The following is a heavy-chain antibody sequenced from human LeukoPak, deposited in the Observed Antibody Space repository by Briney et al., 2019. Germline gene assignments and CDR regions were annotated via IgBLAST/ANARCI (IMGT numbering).Heavy chain of an antibody. Sequence: PGGSLRLSCAASGFTFSFTNAWMNWVRQAPGKGLEWVSVIYSGGSTYYADSVKGRFTISRDNSKNTLYFQMNSLRAEDTAVYYCAREKMYYYGSGSGGAFDIWGQGTMVTVSS. CDR2: IYSGGST. CDR1: GFTFSFTN. CDR3: AREKMYYYGSGSGGAFDI. V-gene: IGHV3-66*01. D-gene: IGHD3-10*01. J-gene: IGHJ3*02.